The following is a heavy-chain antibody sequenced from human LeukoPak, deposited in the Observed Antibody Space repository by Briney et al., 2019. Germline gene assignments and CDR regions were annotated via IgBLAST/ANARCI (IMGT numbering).Heavy chain of an antibody. J-gene: IGHJ4*02. Sequence: PSETLSLTCTVSGGSISSSSYYWGWIRQPPGKGLEWIGEINHSGSTNYNPSLKSRVTISVDTSKNQFSLKLSSVTAADTAVYYCASRHGDYYFDYWGQGTLVTVSS. CDR1: GGSISSSSYY. D-gene: IGHD4-17*01. V-gene: IGHV4-39*07. CDR2: INHSGST. CDR3: ASRHGDYYFDY.